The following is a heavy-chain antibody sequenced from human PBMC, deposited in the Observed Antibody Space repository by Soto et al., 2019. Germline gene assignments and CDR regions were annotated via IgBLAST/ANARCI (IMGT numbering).Heavy chain of an antibody. CDR3: AAEGLLGGVIDSPLDY. CDR1: GFTFTSSA. CDR2: IVVGSGNT. V-gene: IGHV1-58*01. Sequence: SVKVSCKASGFTFTSSAVQWVRQARGQRLEWIGWIVVGSGNTNYAQKFQERVTITRDMSTSTAYMELSSLRSEDTAVYYCAAEGLLGGVIDSPLDYWGQGTLVTVSS. J-gene: IGHJ4*02. D-gene: IGHD3-16*02.